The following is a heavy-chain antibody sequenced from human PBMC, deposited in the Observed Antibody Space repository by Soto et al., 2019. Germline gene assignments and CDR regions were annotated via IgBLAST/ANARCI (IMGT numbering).Heavy chain of an antibody. J-gene: IGHJ5*02. CDR1: GFTFGDYA. CDR3: TRGGSSIAARRAPSGSNWFDP. V-gene: IGHV3-49*03. D-gene: IGHD6-6*01. Sequence: PGGSLRLSCTASGFTFGDYAMSWFRQAPGKGLEWVGFIRSKAYGGTTEYAASVKGRFTISRDDSKSIAYLQMNSLKTEDTAVYYCTRGGSSIAARRAPSGSNWFDPWGQGTLVTVSS. CDR2: IRSKAYGGTT.